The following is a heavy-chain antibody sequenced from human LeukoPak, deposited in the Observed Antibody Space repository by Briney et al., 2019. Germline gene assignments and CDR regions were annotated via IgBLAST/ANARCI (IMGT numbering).Heavy chain of an antibody. V-gene: IGHV1-2*02. CDR1: GHTFTGYF. CDR3: ARVALAGSRIHLLDN. CDR2: INPNSGGT. J-gene: IGHJ4*02. D-gene: IGHD5-18*01. Sequence: GASVNLSCKASGHTFTGYFMHWVRQAPGQGLELMGLINPNSGGTNYAQKFQGRVTMTRDTSISTAYMELTSLTSDDTAMYFCARVALAGSRIHLLDNWGQGTLVTVSS.